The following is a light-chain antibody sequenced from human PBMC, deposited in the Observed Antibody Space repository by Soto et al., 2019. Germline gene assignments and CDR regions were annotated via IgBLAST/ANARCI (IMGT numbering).Light chain of an antibody. Sequence: QSALTQPRSVSGSPGQSVTIFCTGTSSDVGGSNFVSWYQQHPGKAPRLLIYDVSERPSGVPDRFSGSKSGNTASLTISGLRAEDEADYYCCSYAGSYTFVFGTGTKVTVL. CDR1: SSDVGGSNF. J-gene: IGLJ1*01. CDR2: DVS. CDR3: CSYAGSYTFV. V-gene: IGLV2-11*01.